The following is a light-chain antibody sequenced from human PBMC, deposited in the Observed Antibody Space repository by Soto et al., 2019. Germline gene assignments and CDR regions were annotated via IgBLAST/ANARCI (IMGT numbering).Light chain of an antibody. J-gene: IGKJ1*01. CDR1: QSISDT. CDR2: GAS. V-gene: IGKV3-15*01. CDR3: QQYNNGPWT. Sequence: IVMTQSPATLSVSPGGRATLSCRASQSISDTLAWYQQKPGQAPRLLIHGASTRAPGFPARFSGSGSGTDFTLTISSLQAEDFAVYYCQQYNNGPWTFGQGTKVEI.